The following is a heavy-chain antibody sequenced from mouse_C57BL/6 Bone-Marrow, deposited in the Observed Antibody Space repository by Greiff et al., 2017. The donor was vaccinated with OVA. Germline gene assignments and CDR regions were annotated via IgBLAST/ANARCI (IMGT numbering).Heavy chain of an antibody. CDR3: AYSNYVY. CDR1: GFTFSDYY. J-gene: IGHJ2*01. V-gene: IGHV5-12*01. Sequence: EVKLMESGGGLVQPGGSLKLSCAASGFTFSDYYMYWVRQTPEKRLEWVAYISNGGGSTYYPDTVKGRFTISRDNAKNTLYLQRSRLKSEDTAMYYCAYSNYVYWGQGTTLTVSS. D-gene: IGHD2-5*01. CDR2: ISNGGGST.